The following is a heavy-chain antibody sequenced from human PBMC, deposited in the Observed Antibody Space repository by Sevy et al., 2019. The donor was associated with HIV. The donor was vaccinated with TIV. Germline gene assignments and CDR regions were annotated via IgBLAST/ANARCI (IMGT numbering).Heavy chain of an antibody. D-gene: IGHD4-17*01. V-gene: IGHV3-48*03. CDR3: ARDLPPSATTVAHFDY. J-gene: IGHJ4*02. CDR2: ITSSGSTK. CDR1: GFSFSSYE. Sequence: GGSLRLSCAASGFSFSSYEMNWVRQAPGKGLEWVSFITSSGSTKHYSDSVRGRFTISRDNAKYSLCLQMNSLRTDDTATYYSARDLPPSATTVAHFDYWGQGTLVTVSS.